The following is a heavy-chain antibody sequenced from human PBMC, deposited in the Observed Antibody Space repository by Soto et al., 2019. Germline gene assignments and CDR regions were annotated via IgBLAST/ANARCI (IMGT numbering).Heavy chain of an antibody. CDR2: IYYSGGT. Sequence: LRLSCAASGFTFKNYVMTWVRQAPGKGLEWIGHIYYSGGTYYNPSLKSRVTMSVDTSKNQFSLKLNSVTVVDTAVYYCARTLRDYYYMDVWGKGATVTVSS. V-gene: IGHV4-28*01. CDR1: GFTFKNYV. J-gene: IGHJ6*03. CDR3: ARTLRDYYYMDV.